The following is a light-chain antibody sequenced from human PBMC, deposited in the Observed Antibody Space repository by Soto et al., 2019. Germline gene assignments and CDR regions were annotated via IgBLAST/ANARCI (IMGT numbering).Light chain of an antibody. CDR1: SSDVGAYSY. CDR2: EVT. Sequence: QSVLTQPASVSGSPGQSITISCTGTSSDVGAYSYVSWYLQHPGKAPKLIIYEVTNRPSGVSNRFSGSKSGNTASLTISGLQAEDEADYYCSSYTRRSTYVFGTGTKVTVL. J-gene: IGLJ1*01. CDR3: SSYTRRSTYV. V-gene: IGLV2-14*01.